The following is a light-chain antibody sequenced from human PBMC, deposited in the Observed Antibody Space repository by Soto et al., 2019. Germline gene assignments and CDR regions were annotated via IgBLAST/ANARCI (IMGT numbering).Light chain of an antibody. CDR1: SSDVGGYNY. V-gene: IGLV2-8*01. J-gene: IGLJ1*01. CDR3: YSYAGSNNFL. Sequence: QSALTQPPSVSGSPGQSITISCTGSSSDVGGYNYVSWYQQHPGKAPKLIIYDVSQRPSGVSYRFSGSKSGTTASLTVSGLQAEEEADYYCYSYAGSNNFLFGTGTKLTVL. CDR2: DVS.